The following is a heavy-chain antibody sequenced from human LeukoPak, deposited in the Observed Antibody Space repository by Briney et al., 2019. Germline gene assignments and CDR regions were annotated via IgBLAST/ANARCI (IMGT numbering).Heavy chain of an antibody. CDR2: ISAYNGNT. CDR1: GYTFISHG. V-gene: IGHV1-18*01. CDR3: ARDVRGIVGMDYFDY. D-gene: IGHD3-22*01. Sequence: ASVKVSCKASGYTFISHGISWVRQAPGQGLEWMGWISAYNGNTKYAQKLQGRVTMTTDTSTSTAYMELRSLRSDDTAVYYCARDVRGIVGMDYFDYWGQGTLVTVSS. J-gene: IGHJ4*02.